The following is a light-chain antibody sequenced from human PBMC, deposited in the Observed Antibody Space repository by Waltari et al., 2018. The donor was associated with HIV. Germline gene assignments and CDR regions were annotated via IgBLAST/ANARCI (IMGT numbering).Light chain of an antibody. V-gene: IGLV1-44*01. CDR3: AAWDDSLSGRV. CDR2: NNN. Sequence: QSVLTQPPSPSGTPGQRVTISCSGSSSNIGRNSVNWSQQLPGTAPKLLIYNNNERPSGVPDRFSGSRSGTSASLAISGLQSEDEADYYCAAWDDSLSGRVFGGGTKLTVL. J-gene: IGLJ2*01. CDR1: SSNIGRNS.